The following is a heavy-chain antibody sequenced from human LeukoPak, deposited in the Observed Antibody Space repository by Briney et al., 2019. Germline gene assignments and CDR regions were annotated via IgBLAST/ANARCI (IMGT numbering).Heavy chain of an antibody. D-gene: IGHD1-7*01. Sequence: GGSLTLPYAASGLPFSRYWMIWARQAPGKGLEGVANKKQDGSEKYYLESVKGRFTISRDNAENSLYLHMNSLRGEDTAVYYCALSIGNYAIPFDHWGQGTLVTVSS. CDR1: GLPFSRYW. J-gene: IGHJ4*02. V-gene: IGHV3-7*01. CDR3: ALSIGNYAIPFDH. CDR2: KKQDGSEK.